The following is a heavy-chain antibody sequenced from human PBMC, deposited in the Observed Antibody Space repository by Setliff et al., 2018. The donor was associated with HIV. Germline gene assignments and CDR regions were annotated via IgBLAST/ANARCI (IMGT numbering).Heavy chain of an antibody. CDR1: GFTFSSFE. Sequence: GGSLRLSCAASGFTFSSFEMNWVRQAPWKGLEWLSYISSGGDSIYYADSVKGRFTISRDNAMNSLYLQMNNLRAEDTALYYCACLGHASGWYGEADFWGQGTLVTVSS. D-gene: IGHD6-19*01. CDR2: ISSGGDSI. V-gene: IGHV3-48*03. J-gene: IGHJ4*02. CDR3: ACLGHASGWYGEADF.